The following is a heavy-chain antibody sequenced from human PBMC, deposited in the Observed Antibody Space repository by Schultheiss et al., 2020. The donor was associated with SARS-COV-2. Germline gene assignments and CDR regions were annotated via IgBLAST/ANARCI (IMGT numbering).Heavy chain of an antibody. CDR1: GGSISGYY. V-gene: IGHV4-59*01. D-gene: IGHD6-13*01. Sequence: SQTLSLTCTVSGGSISGYYWSWIRQPPGKGLEWIGYIYYSGSTNYNPSLKSRVTISVDTSKNQFSLKLSSVTAADTAVYYCARVEAAAGNFDYWGQGTLVTVSS. J-gene: IGHJ4*02. CDR2: IYYSGST. CDR3: ARVEAAAGNFDY.